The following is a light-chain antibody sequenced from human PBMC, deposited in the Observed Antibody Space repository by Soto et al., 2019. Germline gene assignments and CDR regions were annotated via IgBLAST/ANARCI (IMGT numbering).Light chain of an antibody. V-gene: IGLV2-11*01. CDR3: CAYAGRYTWV. CDR1: SSDVGGYNY. J-gene: IGLJ1*01. Sequence: QSALTQPRSVSGSPGQSVTISCTGTSSDVGGYNYVSWYQQHPGKAPKLMIYDVSKRPSGVPDRFSGSKSGNTASLTISGLQAEDEDYYYCCAYAGRYTWVFGTGTKVTVL. CDR2: DVS.